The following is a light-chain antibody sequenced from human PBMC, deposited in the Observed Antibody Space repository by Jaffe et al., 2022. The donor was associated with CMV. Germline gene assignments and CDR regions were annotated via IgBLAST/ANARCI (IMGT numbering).Light chain of an antibody. CDR1: QSISSS. J-gene: IGKJ2*01. CDR3: QQTYNTPPYT. CDR2: TAS. V-gene: IGKV1-39*01. Sequence: DIQMSQSPSSLSASVGDRVTITCRASQSISSSLNWYQQKPGKPPKLLIYTASSLHSGVPSRFSGSGSGTDFTLTIRSLQPEDFATYYCQQTYNTPPYTFGQGTKLEIK.